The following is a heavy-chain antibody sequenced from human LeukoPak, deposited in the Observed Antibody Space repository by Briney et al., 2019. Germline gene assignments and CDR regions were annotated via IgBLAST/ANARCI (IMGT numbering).Heavy chain of an antibody. Sequence: GASVKVSCKASGYTFTSYGISWVRQAPGRGLEGMGWISYSNGNKNYAQKLQGRVTITTDTSTSTAYMELRSLRSDDTAVYYCARAGSYGHTYYFDYRGQGTLVTVSS. D-gene: IGHD5-18*01. CDR2: ISYSNGNK. J-gene: IGHJ4*02. CDR3: ARAGSYGHTYYFDY. V-gene: IGHV1-18*01. CDR1: GYTFTSYG.